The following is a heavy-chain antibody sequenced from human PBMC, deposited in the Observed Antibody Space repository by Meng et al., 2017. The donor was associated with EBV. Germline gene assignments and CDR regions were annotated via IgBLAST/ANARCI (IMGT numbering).Heavy chain of an antibody. J-gene: IGHJ4*02. CDR1: GGTFSSYD. V-gene: IGHV1-69*06. CDR3: ARAEIAAAGRLDY. CDR2: IIPIFGTA. Sequence: QWLLVAGRAKCKKPGSSGMVSCKASGGTFSSYDISWVPKDPGQGLEWMGGIIPIFGTANYAQKFQGRVTITADKSTSTAYMELSSLRSEDTAVYYCARAEIAAAGRLDYWGQGTLVTVSS. D-gene: IGHD6-13*01.